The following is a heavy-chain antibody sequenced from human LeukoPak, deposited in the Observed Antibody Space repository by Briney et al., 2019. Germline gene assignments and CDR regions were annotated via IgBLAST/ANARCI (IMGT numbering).Heavy chain of an antibody. CDR2: ISGSGGST. CDR3: AKGLPGSGYYYFDY. J-gene: IGHJ4*02. D-gene: IGHD3-3*01. V-gene: IGHV3-23*01. Sequence: GGSLRLSCAASGFTFSSYVMSSVRQAPGKGLEWVSAISGSGGSTYYADSVKGRLTISRDNSKNTLYLQMNSLRAEDTAVYYCAKGLPGSGYYYFDYWGQGTLVTVST. CDR1: GFTFSSYV.